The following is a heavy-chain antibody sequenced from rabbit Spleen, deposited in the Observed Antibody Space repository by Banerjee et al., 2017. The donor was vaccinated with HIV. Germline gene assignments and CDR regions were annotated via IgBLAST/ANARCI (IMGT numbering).Heavy chain of an antibody. J-gene: IGHJ4*01. D-gene: IGHD4-1*01. CDR2: IDPVFGIT. CDR1: GFTLSSYY. CDR3: ARDGSGWGANFNL. V-gene: IGHV1S7*01. Sequence: HLKESGGGLVQPGGSLKLSCKASGFTLSSYYMNWVRQAPGKGLEWIGYIDPVFGITYYASWVNGRFSISRENAQNTVFLQMTSLTAADMATYFCARDGSGWGANFNLWGPGTLVTVS.